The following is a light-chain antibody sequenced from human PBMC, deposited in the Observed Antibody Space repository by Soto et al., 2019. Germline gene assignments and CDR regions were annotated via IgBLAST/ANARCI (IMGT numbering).Light chain of an antibody. Sequence: EIVLTQSPGTLSLSPGERATLSCRASQSVSSGYLAWYQQKPGQAPRLLIYGASSRAIGIPDRFSGSGSGTDFTLTISGLEPEDFAVYYCQQYVTSPLTFGGGNKVDIK. J-gene: IGKJ4*01. CDR3: QQYVTSPLT. CDR1: QSVSSGY. V-gene: IGKV3-20*01. CDR2: GAS.